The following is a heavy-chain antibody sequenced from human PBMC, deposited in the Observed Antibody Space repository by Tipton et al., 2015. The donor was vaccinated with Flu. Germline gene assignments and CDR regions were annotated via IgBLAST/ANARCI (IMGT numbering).Heavy chain of an antibody. D-gene: IGHD3-9*01. CDR2: TYYRSKWYN. Sequence: GLVKPSQTLSLTCAISGDSVSSNSAAWNWIRQSPSRGLEWLGRTYYRSKWYNDYAVSVKSRITINPDTSKNQFSLQLNSVTPEDTAVYYCARDLAYYDILIGYQGYYYYGMDVWGQGTTVTVSS. CDR3: ARDLAYYDILIGYQGYYYYGMDV. V-gene: IGHV6-1*01. CDR1: GDSVSSNSAA. J-gene: IGHJ6*02.